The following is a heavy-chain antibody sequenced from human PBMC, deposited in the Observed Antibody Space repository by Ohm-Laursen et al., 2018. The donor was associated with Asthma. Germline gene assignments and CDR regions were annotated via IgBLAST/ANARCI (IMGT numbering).Heavy chain of an antibody. CDR2: INHSGST. D-gene: IGHD5-12*01. CDR1: GGSFSGYY. J-gene: IGHJ6*02. CDR3: ARGSLNVDIVATTYYYYGMDV. V-gene: IGHV4-34*01. Sequence: GTLSLTWAVYGGSFSGYYWSWIRQPPGKGLEWIGEINHSGSTNYNPSLKSRVTISVDKSKNQFSLKLSSVTAADTAVYYCARGSLNVDIVATTYYYYGMDVWGQGTTVTVSS.